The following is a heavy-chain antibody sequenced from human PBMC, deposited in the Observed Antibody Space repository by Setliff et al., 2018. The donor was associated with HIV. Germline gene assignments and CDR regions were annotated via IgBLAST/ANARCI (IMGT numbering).Heavy chain of an antibody. CDR1: GGSISTSY. V-gene: IGHV4-4*09. CDR2: IYISGTT. J-gene: IGHJ4*02. CDR3: ARHSPSDY. Sequence: SETLSLTCTVSGGSISTSYWNWIWQPPGKGLEWIAYIYISGTTNYNPSLKSRVTISLDTSRNQFSLKLGSVTAADTAMYYCARHSPSDYWGQGTLVTVSS.